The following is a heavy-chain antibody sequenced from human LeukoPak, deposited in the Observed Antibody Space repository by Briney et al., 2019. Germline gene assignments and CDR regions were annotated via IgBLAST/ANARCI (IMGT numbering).Heavy chain of an antibody. CDR3: AKERIGGSLGY. CDR1: GFSFQDYT. CDR2: ISWSGGTT. D-gene: IGHD3-10*01. V-gene: IGHV3-43*01. J-gene: IGHJ4*02. Sequence: PGGSLRLSCAASGFSFQDYTMHWVRQPPGKGLEWVSQISWSGGTTYYADSVKGRFTISRDNSRNSLYLQMNSLRTEDTALYYCAKERIGGSLGYWGQGTLLTVSS.